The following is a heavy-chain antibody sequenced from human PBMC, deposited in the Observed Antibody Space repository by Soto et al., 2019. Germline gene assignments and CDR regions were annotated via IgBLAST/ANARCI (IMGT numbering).Heavy chain of an antibody. CDR1: GGSVSSGSYY. V-gene: IGHV4-61*01. Sequence: SETLSLTCTVSGGSVSSGSYYWSWIRQPPGKGLEWIGYIYYSGSTNYNPSLKSRVTISVDTSKNQFSLKLSSVTAADTAVYYCARVTRDYYYYGMDVWGQGTTVTVSS. J-gene: IGHJ6*02. CDR3: ARVTRDYYYYGMDV. D-gene: IGHD2-21*02. CDR2: IYYSGST.